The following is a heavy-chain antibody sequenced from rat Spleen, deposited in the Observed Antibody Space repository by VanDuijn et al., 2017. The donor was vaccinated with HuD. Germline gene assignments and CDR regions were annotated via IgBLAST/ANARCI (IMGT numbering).Heavy chain of an antibody. CDR2: IWTGGTT. CDR3: ARGGNGPKDYYFDY. CDR1: GFSLTDYN. Sequence: QVHLKESGPGLVQPSQTLSLVCTVSGFSLTDYNVHWIRQPAGKGLEWMGMIWTGGTTDYNSLLNSRLTITRDTSKSQIFLSMNGLQTEDIATYYCARGGNGPKDYYFDYWGQGVMVTVSS. D-gene: IGHD1-7*01. J-gene: IGHJ2*01. V-gene: IGHV2-30*01.